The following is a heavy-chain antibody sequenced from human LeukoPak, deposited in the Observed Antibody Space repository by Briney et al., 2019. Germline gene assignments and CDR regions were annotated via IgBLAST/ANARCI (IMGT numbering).Heavy chain of an antibody. Sequence: GGSLRLSCAASGFTFSSYGMHWVRQAPGKGLEWVAVIWYDGSNKYYADSVKGRFTISRDNSKNTLYLQMNSLRAEDTAVYYCARVGACSSTSCYRNYYYYYMDVWGKGTTVTVSS. CDR3: ARVGACSSTSCYRNYYYYYMDV. CDR2: IWYDGSNK. J-gene: IGHJ6*03. V-gene: IGHV3-33*01. D-gene: IGHD2-2*02. CDR1: GFTFSSYG.